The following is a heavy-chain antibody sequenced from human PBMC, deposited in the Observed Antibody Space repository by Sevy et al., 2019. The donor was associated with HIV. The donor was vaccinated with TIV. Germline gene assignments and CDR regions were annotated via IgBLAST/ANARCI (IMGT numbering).Heavy chain of an antibody. Sequence: GGSLRLSCVASGFTFSDSWMIWVRQAPGKGLERIAFINEDGSRLGYVDSVRGRFTISRENIKNSLYLQMNNLRAEDTAFYFCARDRAYSAVDYWGQGTLVTVSS. CDR1: GFTFSDSW. J-gene: IGHJ4*02. D-gene: IGHD5-18*01. V-gene: IGHV3-7*01. CDR2: INEDGSRL. CDR3: ARDRAYSAVDY.